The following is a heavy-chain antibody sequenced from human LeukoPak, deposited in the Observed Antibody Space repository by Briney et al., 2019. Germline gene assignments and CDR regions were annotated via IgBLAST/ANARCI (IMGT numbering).Heavy chain of an antibody. CDR2: ISSGSGTV. CDR3: ARRKYYYDSSGYYQGVNAFGI. D-gene: IGHD3-22*01. CDR1: GFTFSSYS. Sequence: PGGSLRLSCAASGFTFSSYSMNWVRQAPGKGLEYVSYISSGSGTVYYADSVKGRFTISRDNAKNSLYLQMNSLRAEDTAVYYCARRKYYYDSSGYYQGVNAFGIWGQGTMVTVSS. J-gene: IGHJ3*02. V-gene: IGHV3-48*04.